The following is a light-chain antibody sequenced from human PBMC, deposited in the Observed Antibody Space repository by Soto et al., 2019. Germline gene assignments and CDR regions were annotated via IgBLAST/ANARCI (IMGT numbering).Light chain of an antibody. Sequence: ERVMTQSPGSLSVSPWERATLSWRASQSVSSNLAWYQQKPGQAPRLLIYGASTRATGIPARFSGSGSGTEFTLTISSLQSEDFAVYYCQQYNNWPRTFGQGTKVDIK. J-gene: IGKJ1*01. CDR2: GAS. V-gene: IGKV3-15*01. CDR3: QQYNNWPRT. CDR1: QSVSSN.